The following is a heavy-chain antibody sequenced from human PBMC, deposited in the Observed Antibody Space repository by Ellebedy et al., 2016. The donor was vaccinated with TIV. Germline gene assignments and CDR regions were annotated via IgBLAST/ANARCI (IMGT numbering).Heavy chain of an antibody. V-gene: IGHV3-48*02. CDR1: GFTFSSYS. CDR2: ISSSSSTI. CDR3: ARDRRPLLSEAAFDY. Sequence: GGSLRLXCAASGFTFSSYSMNWVRQAPGKGLEWVSYISSSSSTIYYADSVKGRFTISRDNAKNSLYLQMNSLRDEDTAVYYCARDRRPLLSEAAFDYWGQGTLVTVSS. D-gene: IGHD3-10*01. J-gene: IGHJ4*02.